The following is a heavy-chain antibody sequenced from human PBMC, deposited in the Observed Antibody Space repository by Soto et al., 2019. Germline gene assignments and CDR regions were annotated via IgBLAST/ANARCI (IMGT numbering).Heavy chain of an antibody. J-gene: IGHJ1*01. CDR3: TRDLGAVTTLGFQN. V-gene: IGHV3-21*01. D-gene: IGHD4-17*01. CDR2: ISSSSYI. Sequence: EVQLVESGGGLVKPGGSLRLSCAASGFTFSNSGMNWVRQAPGKGLEWVSYISSSSYIFYADSVKGRFTISRDNAKDALYLKMNSLRAEGTADYYWTRDLGAVTTLGFQNWGQGALVTVSS. CDR1: GFTFSNSG.